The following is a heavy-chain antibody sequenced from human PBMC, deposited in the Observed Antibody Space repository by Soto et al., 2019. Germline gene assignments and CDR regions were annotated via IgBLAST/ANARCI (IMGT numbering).Heavy chain of an antibody. CDR1: GYAFTTYG. Sequence: QVPLVQSGAEVKKPGASVQVSCKGSGYAFTTYGITWVRQAPGHGLEWMGWISAHNGNTNYAQKLQGRVTVTRDTSTSTAYMELRRLRSDDTAVYYCARGRYGDYWGQGALVTVSS. J-gene: IGHJ4*02. D-gene: IGHD1-1*01. CDR3: ARGRYGDY. CDR2: ISAHNGNT. V-gene: IGHV1-18*01.